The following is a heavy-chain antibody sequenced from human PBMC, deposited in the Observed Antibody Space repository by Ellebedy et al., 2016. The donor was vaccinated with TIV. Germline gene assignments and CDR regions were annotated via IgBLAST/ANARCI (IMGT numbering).Heavy chain of an antibody. Sequence: PGGSLRLSCVASGFTFSSYTMSWVRQAPGKGLEWVSAIGGNTVARVYADSVKGRCTISRDHSKNTVSLQMNSLRAEDTAVYYCAKRGARYSYGYDYWGQGTLVTVSS. J-gene: IGHJ4*02. V-gene: IGHV3-23*01. D-gene: IGHD5-18*01. CDR1: GFTFSSYT. CDR2: IGGNTVAR. CDR3: AKRGARYSYGYDY.